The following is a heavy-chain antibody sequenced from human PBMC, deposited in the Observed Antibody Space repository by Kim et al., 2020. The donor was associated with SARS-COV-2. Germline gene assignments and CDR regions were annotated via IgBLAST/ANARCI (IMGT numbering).Heavy chain of an antibody. CDR2: IYYSGST. V-gene: IGHV4-31*03. CDR3: ARENPGPDKTSD. CDR1: GGSISSGGYY. J-gene: IGHJ4*02. Sequence: SETLSLTCTVSGGSISSGGYYWSWIRQHPGKGLEWIGYIYYSGSTYYNPSLKSRVTISVDTSKNQFSLKLSSVTAADTAVYYCARENPGPDKTSDWGQGTLVTVSS.